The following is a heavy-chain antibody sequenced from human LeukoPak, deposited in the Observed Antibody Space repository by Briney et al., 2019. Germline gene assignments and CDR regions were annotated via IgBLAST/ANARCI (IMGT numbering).Heavy chain of an antibody. D-gene: IGHD6-13*01. CDR3: AKDRSSSSRPSFDY. Sequence: GGSLRLSCAVSGFTFSDYSMNWVRQAPGKGLEWVSAISGSGGSTYYADSVKGRFTISRDNSKNTLYLQMNSLRAEDTAVYYCAKDRSSSSRPSFDYWGQGTLVTVSS. V-gene: IGHV3-23*01. CDR2: ISGSGGST. J-gene: IGHJ4*02. CDR1: GFTFSDYS.